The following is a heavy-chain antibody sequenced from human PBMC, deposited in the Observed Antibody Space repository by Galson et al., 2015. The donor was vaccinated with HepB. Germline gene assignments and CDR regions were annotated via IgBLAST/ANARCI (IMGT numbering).Heavy chain of an antibody. D-gene: IGHD1-26*01. CDR3: TSRRPLVGASNFDT. Sequence: SLRLSCAASGYSFNNAWMNWVRQAPGRGLEWVGRIKTKTDGGTTDYAAPVKGRFTISRDDSKNTLYLQMYSLKTADTAVYYCTSRRPLVGASNFDTWGQGALVTVSS. V-gene: IGHV3-15*07. CDR1: GYSFNNAW. CDR2: IKTKTDGGTT. J-gene: IGHJ4*02.